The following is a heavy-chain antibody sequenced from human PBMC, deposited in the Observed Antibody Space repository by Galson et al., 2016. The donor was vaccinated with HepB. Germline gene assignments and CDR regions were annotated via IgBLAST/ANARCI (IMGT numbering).Heavy chain of an antibody. CDR3: ARGSDLGSF. V-gene: IGHV3-66*01. D-gene: IGHD1-26*01. Sequence: SLRLSCAASTFSVSDDYMNWVRQAPGKGLEWVSLIYSGGGTYYADSVEGRFIISRDNSKNTLYLQMNSLRVEDTAVYYCARGSDLGSFWGQGTLVTVSS. J-gene: IGHJ4*02. CDR1: TFSVSDDY. CDR2: IYSGGGT.